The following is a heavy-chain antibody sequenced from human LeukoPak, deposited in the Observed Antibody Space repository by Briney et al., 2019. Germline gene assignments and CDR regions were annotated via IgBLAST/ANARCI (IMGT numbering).Heavy chain of an antibody. J-gene: IGHJ5*02. CDR2: IKSNTAGGTT. V-gene: IGHV3-15*01. CDR3: TTGYCSGGSCYSYNWFDP. Sequence: PGGSLRLSCAASGYTFSNAWMSWVRQAPGKGLEWVGRIKSNTAGGTTDYAAPVEGRFTISRDDSKNTLYLQMNSLKTEDTAVYHCTTGYCSGGSCYSYNWFDPWGQGTLVTVSS. D-gene: IGHD2-15*01. CDR1: GYTFSNAW.